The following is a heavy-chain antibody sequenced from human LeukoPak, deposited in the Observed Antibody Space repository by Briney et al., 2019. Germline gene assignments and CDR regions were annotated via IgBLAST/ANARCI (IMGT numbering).Heavy chain of an antibody. CDR1: GSTFTDYY. D-gene: IGHD3-22*01. Sequence: ASVKVSCKASGSTFTDYYMHWVRQAPGQGLEWMGWISAYNGNTNYAQKLQGRVTMTTDTSTSTAYMELRSLRSDDTAVYYCARDRGHYYDPIDYWGQGTLVTVSS. V-gene: IGHV1-18*04. CDR3: ARDRGHYYDPIDY. J-gene: IGHJ4*02. CDR2: ISAYNGNT.